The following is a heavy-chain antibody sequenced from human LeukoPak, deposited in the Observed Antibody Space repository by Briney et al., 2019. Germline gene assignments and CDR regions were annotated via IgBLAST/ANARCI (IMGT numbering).Heavy chain of an antibody. J-gene: IGHJ4*02. CDR3: ARGNVLYIAARPDFDY. D-gene: IGHD6-6*01. V-gene: IGHV1-18*01. Sequence: SVKVSCKASGYTFTSYGISWVRQAPGQGLEWMGWISAYNGNTNYAQKLQGRVTMTTDTSTSTAYMELRSLRSDDTAVYYCARGNVLYIAARPDFDYWGQGTLVTVSS. CDR1: GYTFTSYG. CDR2: ISAYNGNT.